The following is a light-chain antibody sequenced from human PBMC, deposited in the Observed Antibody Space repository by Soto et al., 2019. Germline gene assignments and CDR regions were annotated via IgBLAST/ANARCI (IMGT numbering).Light chain of an antibody. CDR3: SSYKSSSTYV. Sequence: QSVLTHGASGSRCPGLSIAFSCPRTSTDVGGYNYVSWYQQHPGKAPKLMIYEVSNRPSGVSNRFSGSKSGNTASLTTSGLQAEDDADYYCSSYKSSSTYVFGTGTKVTVL. CDR2: EVS. CDR1: STDVGGYNY. V-gene: IGLV2-14*01. J-gene: IGLJ1*01.